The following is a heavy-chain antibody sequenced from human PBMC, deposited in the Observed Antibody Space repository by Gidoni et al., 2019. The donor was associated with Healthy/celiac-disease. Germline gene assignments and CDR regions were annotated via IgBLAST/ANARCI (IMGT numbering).Heavy chain of an antibody. CDR3: ARSPVVDCSSTSCYSFDY. CDR1: VFTFSSYW. V-gene: IGHV3-74*01. Sequence: EVQLVESGGGLVQPGGSLRLSCAASVFTFSSYWMHWVRQAPGKGLVWVSRSNSDGSSTSYADSVKGRFTISRDNAKNTLYLQMNSLRAEDTAVYYCARSPVVDCSSTSCYSFDYWGQGTLVTVSS. J-gene: IGHJ4*02. CDR2: SNSDGSST. D-gene: IGHD2-2*01.